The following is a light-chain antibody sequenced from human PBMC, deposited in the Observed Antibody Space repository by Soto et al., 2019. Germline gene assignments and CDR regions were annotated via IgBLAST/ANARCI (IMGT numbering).Light chain of an antibody. V-gene: IGLV1-51*02. J-gene: IGLJ3*02. CDR1: SSNIGNNF. CDR2: END. CDR3: GTWDSSLSAVV. Sequence: QSVLTQPPSVSAAPRQKVTISCSGSSSNIGNNFVSWYQHLPGTAPKLLIFENDKLPSGIPDRFSASKSGTSATLGITGLQTGDDADYYCGTWDSSLSAVVFGGGTKLTVL.